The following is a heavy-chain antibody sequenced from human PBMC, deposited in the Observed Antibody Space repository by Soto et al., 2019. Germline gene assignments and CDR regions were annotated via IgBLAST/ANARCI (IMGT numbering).Heavy chain of an antibody. CDR2: ISAYNGNT. D-gene: IGHD3-22*01. Sequence: ASVKVSCKASGYTFTSYGISWVRQAPGQGLEWMGWISAYNGNTNYAQKLQGRVTMTTDTSTSTAYMELRSLRSDDTAVYYCARDEAYDSSGNACFDPWGQGTLVTVSS. J-gene: IGHJ5*02. CDR3: ARDEAYDSSGNACFDP. V-gene: IGHV1-18*01. CDR1: GYTFTSYG.